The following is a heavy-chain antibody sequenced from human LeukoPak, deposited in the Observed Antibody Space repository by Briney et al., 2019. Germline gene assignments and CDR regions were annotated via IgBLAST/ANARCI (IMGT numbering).Heavy chain of an antibody. CDR3: ARDRDTAMVLFDY. D-gene: IGHD5-18*01. Sequence: ASVKVSCKASGYTFTGYYMHWVRQAPGQGLEWMGWINPNSGGTNYAQKFQGRVTMTRDTSISTAYMELSRLRSDDTAVYYCARDRDTAMVLFDYWGQGTLVTVSS. V-gene: IGHV1-2*02. CDR2: INPNSGGT. J-gene: IGHJ4*02. CDR1: GYTFTGYY.